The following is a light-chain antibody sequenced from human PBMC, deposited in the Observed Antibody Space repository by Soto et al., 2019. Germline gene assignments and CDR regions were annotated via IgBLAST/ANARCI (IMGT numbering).Light chain of an antibody. CDR3: QQYHSYSPYT. V-gene: IGKV1-5*03. J-gene: IGKJ2*01. Sequence: DIQMTQFPSTLSASVGDRVTITCRASQSVFTYLAWYQQKPGKAPNLLIYTASTLKSGVPSRFSGSGSGTEFTLTISSLQPDDFATYYCQQYHSYSPYTFGQGTKLEIK. CDR2: TAS. CDR1: QSVFTY.